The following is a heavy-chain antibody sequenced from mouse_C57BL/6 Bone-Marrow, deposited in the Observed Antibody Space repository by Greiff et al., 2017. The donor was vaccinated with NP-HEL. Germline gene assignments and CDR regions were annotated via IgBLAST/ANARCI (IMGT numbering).Heavy chain of an antibody. V-gene: IGHV1-66*01. D-gene: IGHD4-1*01. CDR2: IYPGSGNT. Sequence: VQRVESGPELVKPGASVKISCKASGYSFTSYYIHWVKQRPGQGLEWIGWIYPGSGNTKYNEKFKGKATLTADTSSSTAYMQLSSLTSEDSAVYYCAKLGWDYWGQGTTLTVSS. J-gene: IGHJ2*01. CDR3: AKLGWDY. CDR1: GYSFTSYY.